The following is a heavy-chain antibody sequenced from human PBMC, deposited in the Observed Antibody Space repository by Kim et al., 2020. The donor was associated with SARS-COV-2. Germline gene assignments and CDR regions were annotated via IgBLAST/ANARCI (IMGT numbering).Heavy chain of an antibody. CDR3: ARGYSSSWVNYYYYYGMDV. V-gene: IGHV4-31*03. CDR1: GGSISSGGYY. CDR2: IYYSGST. Sequence: SETLSLTCTVSGGSISSGGYYWSWIRQHPGKGLEWIGYIYYSGSTYYNPSLKSRVTISVDTSKNQFSLKLSSVTAADTAVYYCARGYSSSWVNYYYYYGMDVWGQGTTVTVSS. D-gene: IGHD6-6*01. J-gene: IGHJ6*02.